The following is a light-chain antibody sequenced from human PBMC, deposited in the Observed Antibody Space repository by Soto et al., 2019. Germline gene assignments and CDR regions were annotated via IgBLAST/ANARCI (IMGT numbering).Light chain of an antibody. Sequence: EIVMTQSPGTLSVSPGERATLSCRASQRVSSNVAWYQQKPGQAPRLLIYGASTRATDIPARFSGSESGTGFTLTISSLQTEEFAVYYCQQYNYWPPLTYGGGTKVKI. CDR1: QRVSSN. CDR2: GAS. CDR3: QQYNYWPPLT. V-gene: IGKV3-15*01. J-gene: IGKJ4*01.